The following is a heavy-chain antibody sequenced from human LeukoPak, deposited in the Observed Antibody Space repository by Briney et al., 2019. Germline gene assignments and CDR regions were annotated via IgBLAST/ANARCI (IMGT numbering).Heavy chain of an antibody. Sequence: SETLSLTCTVSGGSISSGDYYWSWIRQPPGKGLEWIGYIYYSGSTYYNPSLKSRVTISVDTSKNQFSLKLSSVTAADTAVYYCARDPPEGYDFWSGYSTKHYYYGMDVWGQGTTVTVSS. CDR1: GGSISSGDYY. D-gene: IGHD3-3*01. CDR2: IYYSGST. V-gene: IGHV4-30-4*01. CDR3: ARDPPEGYDFWSGYSTKHYYYGMDV. J-gene: IGHJ6*02.